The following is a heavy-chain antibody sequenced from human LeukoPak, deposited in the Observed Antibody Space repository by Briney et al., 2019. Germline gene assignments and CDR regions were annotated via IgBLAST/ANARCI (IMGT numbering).Heavy chain of an antibody. CDR3: ARVSLEGGNSGVAFDY. J-gene: IGHJ4*02. CDR1: GYTFTGYY. D-gene: IGHD4-23*01. CDR2: INPNSGGT. V-gene: IGHV1-2*02. Sequence: ASVKVSCKASGYTFTGYYMHWVRQAPGQGLEWMGWINPNSGGTNYAQKFQGRVTMTRVTSISTAYMELSSLRSEDTAVYYCARVSLEGGNSGVAFDYWGQGTLVTVSS.